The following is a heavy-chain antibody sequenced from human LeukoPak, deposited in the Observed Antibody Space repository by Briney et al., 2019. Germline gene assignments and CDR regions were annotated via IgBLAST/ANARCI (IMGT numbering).Heavy chain of an antibody. V-gene: IGHV3-11*04. J-gene: IGHJ6*03. CDR3: ARGMATIDGYYYYMDV. Sequence: GGSLRLSCAASGFTFSDSYMTWIRQAPGKGLEWISYISHTGTSMFYADSVKGRFTISRDNAKNSLYLQMNSLRAEDTAVYYCARGMATIDGYYYYMDVWGKGTTVTVSS. CDR1: GFTFSDSY. D-gene: IGHD5-24*01. CDR2: ISHTGTSM.